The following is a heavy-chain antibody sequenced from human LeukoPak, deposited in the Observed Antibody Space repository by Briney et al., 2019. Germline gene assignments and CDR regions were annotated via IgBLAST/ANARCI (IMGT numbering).Heavy chain of an antibody. D-gene: IGHD6-19*01. CDR2: ISSSSSYI. Sequence: GGSLRLSCAASGFTFKTYTMHWVRQAPGMGLEWVSSISSSSSYIFYADSVKGRFTISRDNSKNTLYLQMDSLRAEDTAVYYCARDRGSGWYSAFDIWGQGTMVTVSS. V-gene: IGHV3-21*06. J-gene: IGHJ3*02. CDR1: GFTFKTYT. CDR3: ARDRGSGWYSAFDI.